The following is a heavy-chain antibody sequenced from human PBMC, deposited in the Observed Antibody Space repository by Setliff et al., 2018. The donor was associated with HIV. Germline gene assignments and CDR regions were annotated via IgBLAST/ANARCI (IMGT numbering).Heavy chain of an antibody. Sequence: GGSLRLSCTASGFTFGDYAMSWVRQAPGKGLEWVGFIRSKAYGGTTEYAASVKGRFTISRDDSKSIAYLQMNSLKTEDTAVYYCGRDVHDAAADNWGRGTLVTVSS. CDR2: IRSKAYGGTT. D-gene: IGHD6-13*01. CDR1: GFTFGDYA. J-gene: IGHJ4*02. V-gene: IGHV3-49*04. CDR3: GRDVHDAAADN.